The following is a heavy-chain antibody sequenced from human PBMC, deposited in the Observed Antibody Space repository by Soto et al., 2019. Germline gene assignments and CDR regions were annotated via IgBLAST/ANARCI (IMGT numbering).Heavy chain of an antibody. CDR1: GFTFSNYG. V-gene: IGHV3-30*18. Sequence: QVQLLESGGGVVQPGRSLRLSCAASGFTFSNYGMHWVRQTPGKGLEWVAAISYDGSNGYYADSVKGRFTISRDNSKNTLYLQMDSLRAEDTAVYYCAKRRGTVVILFDAFDILGQGTMVTVSS. D-gene: IGHD3-22*01. CDR2: ISYDGSNG. J-gene: IGHJ3*02. CDR3: AKRRGTVVILFDAFDI.